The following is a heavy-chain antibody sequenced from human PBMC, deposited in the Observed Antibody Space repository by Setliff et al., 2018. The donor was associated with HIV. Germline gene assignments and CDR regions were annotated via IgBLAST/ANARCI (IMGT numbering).Heavy chain of an antibody. D-gene: IGHD1-20*01. CDR3: ARGIGTRYNYYMDV. V-gene: IGHV4-4*07. Sequence: SETLSLTCSVSGASITSHNWSWIRQAAGKGLEWIGRIYTRGNTNYNPSLRSRVTMSVDTSKNQFSLKVTSVTAADTAVYYCARGIGTRYNYYMDVWGKGTTVTVSS. CDR2: IYTRGNT. J-gene: IGHJ6*03. CDR1: GASITSHN.